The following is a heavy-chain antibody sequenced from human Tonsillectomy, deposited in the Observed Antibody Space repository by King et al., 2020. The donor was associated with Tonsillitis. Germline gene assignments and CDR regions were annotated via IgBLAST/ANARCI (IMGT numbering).Heavy chain of an antibody. CDR1: GGSFSGYY. V-gene: IGHV4-34*01. Sequence: VQLQQWGAGLLKPSETLSLPCAVYGGSFSGYYWSWIRQPPGKGLEWIGEINHSGSTNYNPSLKSRVTISVDTSKNQFSLKLSSVTAADTAVYYCARGPHKGYDYVWGSYRYSAYYYGMDVWGQGTTVTVSS. D-gene: IGHD3-16*02. CDR2: INHSGST. CDR3: ARGPHKGYDYVWGSYRYSAYYYGMDV. J-gene: IGHJ6*02.